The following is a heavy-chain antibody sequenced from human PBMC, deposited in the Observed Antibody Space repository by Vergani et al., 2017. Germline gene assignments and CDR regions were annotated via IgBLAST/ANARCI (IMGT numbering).Heavy chain of an antibody. J-gene: IGHJ4*02. CDR2: IYYSGLT. CDR1: GGSITSSSYY. V-gene: IGHV4-39*01. D-gene: IGHD6-19*01. Sequence: QLHLQESGPGLVKPSETLSLTCTVSGGSITSSSYYWGWIRQPPGKSLEWIGSIYYSGLTYYNPSLESRVAISVDTSKNQFSLKVTSVTAADTAVYFCARQRPGSGWSPGDFDDWGQGILVTVSS. CDR3: ARQRPGSGWSPGDFDD.